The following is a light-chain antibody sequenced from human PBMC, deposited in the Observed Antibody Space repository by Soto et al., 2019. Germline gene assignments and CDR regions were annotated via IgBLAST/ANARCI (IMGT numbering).Light chain of an antibody. CDR1: QSVTTR. J-gene: IGKJ1*01. Sequence: IVMTQSPATLSVSPVERATLSCRASQSVTTRLAWYQRKPCQAPSLLIYGAFTRATGIPARFSGTGSGTEFTLTISSLQSEDFALYYCQQYNDWPLTFGQGTKV. CDR3: QQYNDWPLT. V-gene: IGKV3-15*01. CDR2: GAF.